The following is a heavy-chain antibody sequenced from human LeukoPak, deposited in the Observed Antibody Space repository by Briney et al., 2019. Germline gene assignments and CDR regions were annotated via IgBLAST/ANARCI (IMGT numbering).Heavy chain of an antibody. CDR3: SLGGVGMLFDY. J-gene: IGHJ4*02. CDR2: ISGSSSTI. CDR1: GFTFSSHS. Sequence: GGSLRLSCAASGFTFSSHSMNWVRQAPGKGLEWVSYISGSSSTIYYADSVKGRFTIFRDNAKNSLYLQMNSLRAEDTAVYYCSLGGVGMLFDYWGQGTLVTVSS. V-gene: IGHV3-48*01. D-gene: IGHD3-16*01.